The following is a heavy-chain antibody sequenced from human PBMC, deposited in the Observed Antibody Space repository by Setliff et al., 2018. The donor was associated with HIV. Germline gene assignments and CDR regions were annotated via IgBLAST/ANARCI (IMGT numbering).Heavy chain of an antibody. D-gene: IGHD5-12*01. V-gene: IGHV1-2*02. CDR3: ARGGYDFRGLDY. CDR2: INPNSGYS. CDR1: GYSFTDHY. Sequence: EASVKVSCKTSGYSFTDHYIHRVRQAPGQGLEWMGWINPNSGYSTSAQKFQGRVLMSRDTSINTAYMELTRLRSDDTAVFYCARGGYDFRGLDYWGQGTLVTVSS. J-gene: IGHJ4*02.